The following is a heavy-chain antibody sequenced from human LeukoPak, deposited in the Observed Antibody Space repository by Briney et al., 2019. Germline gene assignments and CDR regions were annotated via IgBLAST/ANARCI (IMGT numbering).Heavy chain of an antibody. D-gene: IGHD5-12*01. CDR2: IFPGDSDT. Sequence: GESLKISCRVSGYRFTYDWIGWVRQMPGKGLEWMGIIFPGDSDTRYSPSFQGQVTMSADKSTSTAYLQWSSLKASDTAMYYCGRSGYSGYGLDYWGQGTLVTVSS. CDR1: GYRFTYDW. CDR3: GRSGYSGYGLDY. V-gene: IGHV5-51*01. J-gene: IGHJ4*02.